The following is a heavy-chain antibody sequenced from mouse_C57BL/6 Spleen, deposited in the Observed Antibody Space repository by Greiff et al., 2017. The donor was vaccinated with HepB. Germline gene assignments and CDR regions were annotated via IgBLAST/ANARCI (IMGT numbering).Heavy chain of an antibody. CDR3: ARWYYDYVSAWFAY. CDR2: ILPGSGST. D-gene: IGHD2-4*01. V-gene: IGHV1-9*01. J-gene: IGHJ3*01. CDR1: GYTFTGYW. Sequence: VKLMESGAELMKPGASVKLSCKATGYTFTGYWIEWVKQRPGHGLAWIGEILPGSGSTNYNEKFKGKATFTADTTSNTAYMQLSSLTTEYSAIYDGARWYYDYVSAWFAYWGQGTLVTVS.